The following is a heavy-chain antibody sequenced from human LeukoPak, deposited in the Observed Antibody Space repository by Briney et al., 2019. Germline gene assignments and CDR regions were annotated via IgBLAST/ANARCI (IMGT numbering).Heavy chain of an antibody. D-gene: IGHD4-17*01. J-gene: IGHJ4*02. CDR1: GFTVSSNY. CDR2: INHSRNT. V-gene: IGHV4-34*01. CDR3: ARESSTTREVSY. Sequence: GSLRLSCAASGFTVSSNYMSWIRQPPGKGLEWIGEINHSRNTNYNPSLKSRVTISVDTSKNQFSLKLSSVTAADTAVYYCARESSTTREVSYWGQGTLVTVSS.